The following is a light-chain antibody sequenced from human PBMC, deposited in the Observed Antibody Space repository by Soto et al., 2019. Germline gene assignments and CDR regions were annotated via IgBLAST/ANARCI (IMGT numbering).Light chain of an antibody. J-gene: IGKJ4*01. V-gene: IGKV1-8*01. Sequence: AIRMTQSPSSFSASTGDRATITCRASQGISSYLAWNQQKPGKAPKLLIYAASTLQSGVPSRFSGSGSGTDFTLTISCLQSEDFATYYCQQYYSYPQLTFGGGTKVEIK. CDR1: QGISSY. CDR3: QQYYSYPQLT. CDR2: AAS.